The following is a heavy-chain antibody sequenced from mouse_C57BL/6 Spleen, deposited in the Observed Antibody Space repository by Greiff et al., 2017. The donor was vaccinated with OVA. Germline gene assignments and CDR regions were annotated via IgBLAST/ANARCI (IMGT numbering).Heavy chain of an antibody. CDR2: ISDGGSYT. D-gene: IGHD1-1*01. J-gene: IGHJ1*03. CDR1: GFTFSSYA. V-gene: IGHV5-4*01. Sequence: EVQGVESGGGLVKPGESLKLSCAASGFTFSSYAMSWVRQTPEKRLEWVATISDGGSYTYYPDNVKGRFTISRDNAKNNLYLQMSHLKSEDTAMYYCARVVDYGSSYRDWYFDVWGTGTTVTVSS. CDR3: ARVVDYGSSYRDWYFDV.